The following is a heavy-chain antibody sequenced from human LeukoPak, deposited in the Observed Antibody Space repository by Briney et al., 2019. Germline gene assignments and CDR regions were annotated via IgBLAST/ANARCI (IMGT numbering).Heavy chain of an antibody. CDR3: ARYRIAPTILTGYYYYYGMDV. CDR1: GGTFSSYA. CDR2: IIPIFGIA. V-gene: IGHV1-69*04. D-gene: IGHD2-15*01. J-gene: IGHJ6*02. Sequence: SVKVSCKASGGTFSSYAISWVRQAPGQGLEWMGRIIPIFGIANYAQKFQGRVTITADKSTSTAYMEMSSLRSEDTAVYYCARYRIAPTILTGYYYYYGMDVWGQGTTVTVSS.